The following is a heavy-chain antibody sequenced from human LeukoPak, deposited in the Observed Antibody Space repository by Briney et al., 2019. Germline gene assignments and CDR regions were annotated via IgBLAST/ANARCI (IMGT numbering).Heavy chain of an antibody. CDR1: GYSFTSYW. Sequence: KPGESLKISCKGSGYSFTSYWIGWVRQMPGKGLEWMGIIYPGDSDTRYSPSFQGQVTISADKSISTAYLQWSSLKASDTAMYYCARPGITMVRGVIYRGYYFDYWGQGTLVTVSS. CDR3: ARPGITMVRGVIYRGYYFDY. J-gene: IGHJ4*02. V-gene: IGHV5-51*01. CDR2: IYPGDSDT. D-gene: IGHD3-10*01.